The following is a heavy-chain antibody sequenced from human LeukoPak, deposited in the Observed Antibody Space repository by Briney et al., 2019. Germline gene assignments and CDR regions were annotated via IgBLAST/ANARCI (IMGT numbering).Heavy chain of an antibody. J-gene: IGHJ4*02. V-gene: IGHV4-59*01. CDR3: ASGYGSGSYFIFDY. CDR1: GGSISSYY. Sequence: PSETLSLTCTASGGSISSYYWSWIRQPPGQGLEWIGYIYYSGSTNYNPSLKSRVTISVDTSKNQFSLKLSSVTAADTAVYYCASGYGSGSYFIFDYWGQGTLVTVSS. CDR2: IYYSGST. D-gene: IGHD3-10*01.